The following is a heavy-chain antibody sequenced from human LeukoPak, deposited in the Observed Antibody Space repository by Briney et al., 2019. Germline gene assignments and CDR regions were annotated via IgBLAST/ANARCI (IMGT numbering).Heavy chain of an antibody. CDR1: GYTFTSYA. V-gene: IGHV7-4-1*02. CDR3: ARAVGHCYSTSCYQAY. Sequence: ASVKVSCKASGYTFTSYAMIWVRQAPGQGLEWMGWINTDTGNPTYAPGFTGRFVFSLDTSVSTAYLQISSLKAEDTAVYYCARAVGHCYSTSCYQAYWGQGTLVTVSS. CDR2: INTDTGNP. J-gene: IGHJ4*02. D-gene: IGHD2-2*03.